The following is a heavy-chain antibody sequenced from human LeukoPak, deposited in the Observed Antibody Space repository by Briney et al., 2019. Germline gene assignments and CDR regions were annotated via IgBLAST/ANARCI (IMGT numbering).Heavy chain of an antibody. D-gene: IGHD3-16*01. V-gene: IGHV3-11*04. Sequence: GGSLRLSCAASGFTFSDYNMRWIRQAPGKGLEWVSSISRSGSTKYYADSVKGRFTISRDNAKNSLYLQMNSLRAEDTAVYYCARGPRLTYWGQGTLVTVSS. CDR1: GFTFSDYN. CDR2: ISRSGSTK. J-gene: IGHJ4*02. CDR3: ARGPRLTY.